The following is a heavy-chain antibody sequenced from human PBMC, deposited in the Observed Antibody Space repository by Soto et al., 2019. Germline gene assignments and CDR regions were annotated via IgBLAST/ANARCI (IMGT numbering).Heavy chain of an antibody. CDR3: AYVVVYSPGDYPFDL. CDR2: ISTYNENM. Sequence: GDSVKGSCKVAGSTFTSNGIGWVRQAPGQGLEWMGWISTYNENMDTAPQLQGRLTMTTDTSTTTAYMELTNLKFDDTALYYCAYVVVYSPGDYPFDLSGPGNPVTLSS. J-gene: IGHJ4*02. V-gene: IGHV1-18*04. D-gene: IGHD7-27*01. CDR1: GSTFTSNG.